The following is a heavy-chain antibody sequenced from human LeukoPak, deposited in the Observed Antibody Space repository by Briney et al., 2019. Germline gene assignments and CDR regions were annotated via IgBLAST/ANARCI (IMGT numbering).Heavy chain of an antibody. J-gene: IGHJ4*02. Sequence: GGSLRLSCAASGFTFSSYSMNWVRQAPGKGLEWVSSISSSSSYIYYADSVKSRFTISRDNAKNSLYLQMNSLRAEDTAVYYCAILYDILTGYSDYWGQGTLVTVSS. CDR2: ISSSSSYI. CDR1: GFTFSSYS. D-gene: IGHD3-9*01. CDR3: AILYDILTGYSDY. V-gene: IGHV3-21*01.